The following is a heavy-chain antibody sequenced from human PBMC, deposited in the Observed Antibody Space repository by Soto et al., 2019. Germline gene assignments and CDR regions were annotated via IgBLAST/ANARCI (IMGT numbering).Heavy chain of an antibody. CDR1: GFTFSSYG. D-gene: IGHD6-6*01. V-gene: IGHV3-30*18. CDR2: ISYDGSNK. J-gene: IGHJ4*02. CDR3: AKDFRPGRIAALDY. Sequence: GGSLRLSCAASGFTFSSYGMHWVRQAPGKGLEWVAVISYDGSNKYYADSVKGRFTISRDDSKNTLYLQMNSLRAEDTAVYYCAKDFRPGRIAALDYWGQGTLVTVSS.